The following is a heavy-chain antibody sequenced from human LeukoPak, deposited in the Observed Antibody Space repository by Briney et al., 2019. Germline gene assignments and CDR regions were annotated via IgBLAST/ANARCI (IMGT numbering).Heavy chain of an antibody. V-gene: IGHV4-59*01. Sequence: SETLSLTCTVSGGSISSYYWSWIRQPPGKGLEWIGYIYYSGSTNYNPSLKSRVTISVDTSKNQFSLKLSSVTAADTAVYYCAGGTRYWYFDLWGRGTLVTVSS. CDR3: AGGTRYWYFDL. J-gene: IGHJ2*01. CDR2: IYYSGST. CDR1: GGSISSYY.